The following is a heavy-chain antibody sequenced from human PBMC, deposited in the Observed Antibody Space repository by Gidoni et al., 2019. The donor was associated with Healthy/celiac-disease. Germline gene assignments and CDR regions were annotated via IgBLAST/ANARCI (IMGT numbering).Heavy chain of an antibody. CDR1: GFTLSCND. Sequence: AQLVDSGCGVVLLGGCLSFFCPASGFTLSCNDVGWGRQAAGKGLEWVSVIYSGGSTYYADYVEGRFTISRDNSKNTLYLQMNSLRAEDTAVYYCAATSGGSSGWYYYYGMDVWGQGTTVTVSS. CDR3: AATSGGSSGWYYYYGMDV. V-gene: IGHV3-66*02. J-gene: IGHJ6*02. CDR2: IYSGGST. D-gene: IGHD6-19*01.